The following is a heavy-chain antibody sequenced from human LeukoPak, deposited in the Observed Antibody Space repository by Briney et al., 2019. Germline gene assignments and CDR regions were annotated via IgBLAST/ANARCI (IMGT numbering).Heavy chain of an antibody. CDR2: IHTSGFT. Sequence: SSETLSLTCTVSGVSISSYYWNWIRQPAGKGLEWIGRIHTSGFTNYNPSLKSRVTMSVDTSKNQFSLKLSSVTAVDTAVYYCAREYYDIFYYYYGMDVWGQGTTVTVSS. V-gene: IGHV4-4*07. CDR1: GVSISSYY. J-gene: IGHJ6*02. D-gene: IGHD3-9*01. CDR3: AREYYDIFYYYYGMDV.